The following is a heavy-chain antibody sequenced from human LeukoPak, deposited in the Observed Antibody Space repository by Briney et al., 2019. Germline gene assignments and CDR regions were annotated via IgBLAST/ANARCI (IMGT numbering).Heavy chain of an antibody. CDR1: GFTFSSYS. Sequence: GGSLRLSCAASGFTFSSYSMIWVRQAPGKGLELVSSISGTSSYIYYADSVKGRFTISRDNAKNSLYMQMNSLRAEDTAVYYCARDRWELLSDYWGQGTLVTVSS. V-gene: IGHV3-21*01. CDR3: ARDRWELLSDY. D-gene: IGHD1-26*01. J-gene: IGHJ4*02. CDR2: ISGTSSYI.